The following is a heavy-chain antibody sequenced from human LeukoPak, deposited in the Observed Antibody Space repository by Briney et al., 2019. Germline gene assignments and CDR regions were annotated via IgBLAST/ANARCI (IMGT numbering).Heavy chain of an antibody. CDR3: AQGRWLLSPFDY. Sequence: GGSLRLSCAASGFTFSSYNMNWVRQAPGKGLEWVSYISSSSSVIYYADSVKGRFTISRDNAKNSLYLQMNSLRAEDTAVYYCAQGRWLLSPFDYWGQGTLVTVSS. J-gene: IGHJ4*02. CDR1: GFTFSSYN. CDR2: ISSSSSVI. V-gene: IGHV3-48*01. D-gene: IGHD3-9*01.